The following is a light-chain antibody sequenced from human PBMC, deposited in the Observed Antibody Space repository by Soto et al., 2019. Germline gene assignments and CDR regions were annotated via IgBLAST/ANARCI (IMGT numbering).Light chain of an antibody. CDR1: ESISNH. J-gene: IGKJ1*01. CDR3: QQYATFSPA. V-gene: IGKV1-5*01. Sequence: DVQMTQSPSTLSASVGDRVTITCRASESISNHLAWYQLRPGKAPRLLIYYASTLDRGVPSRFSGSGSGTEFTLTIISLQPDDFATYYCQQYATFSPAFGQGTKV. CDR2: YAS.